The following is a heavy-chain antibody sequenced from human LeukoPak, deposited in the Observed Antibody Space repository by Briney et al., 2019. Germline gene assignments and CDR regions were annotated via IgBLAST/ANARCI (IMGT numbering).Heavy chain of an antibody. CDR3: ARATGYCSSTSCYVGWLDP. Sequence: ASVKVSCKASGYTFTSYGISWVRQAPGQGLEWMGWISACNGNTNYAQKLQGRVTMTTDTSTSTAYMELRSLRSDDTAVYYCARATGYCSSTSCYVGWLDPWGQGTLVTVSS. CDR1: GYTFTSYG. CDR2: ISACNGNT. V-gene: IGHV1-18*01. D-gene: IGHD2-2*01. J-gene: IGHJ5*02.